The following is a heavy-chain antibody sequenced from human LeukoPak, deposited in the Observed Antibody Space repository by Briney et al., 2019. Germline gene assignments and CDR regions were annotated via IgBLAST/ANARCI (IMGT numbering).Heavy chain of an antibody. Sequence: SETLSLTCTVSGGSISSSSYYWGWIRQPPGKGLEWIGSIYYSGSTYYNPSLKSRVTISVDTSKNQFSLKLSSVTAADTAVYYCARGTGDFWSGYHPYYFDYWGQGTLVNVSS. CDR1: GGSISSSSYY. CDR2: IYYSGST. V-gene: IGHV4-39*07. D-gene: IGHD3-3*01. J-gene: IGHJ4*02. CDR3: ARGTGDFWSGYHPYYFDY.